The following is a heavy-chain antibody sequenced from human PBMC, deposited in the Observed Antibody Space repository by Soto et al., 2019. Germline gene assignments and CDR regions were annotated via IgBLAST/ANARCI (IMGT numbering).Heavy chain of an antibody. CDR3: ARDVSSIYGMDV. CDR2: INAGNGNT. Sequence: QVQLVQSGAEVKKPGASVKVSCKASGYTFTSYAMHWVRQAPGHRLEWMGWINAGNGNTKYSQKFQGRVTITRDTSASTAYMELSSLRSEDTAVYYCARDVSSIYGMDVWRQGTTFTVSS. V-gene: IGHV1-3*01. D-gene: IGHD2-8*01. CDR1: GYTFTSYA. J-gene: IGHJ6*02.